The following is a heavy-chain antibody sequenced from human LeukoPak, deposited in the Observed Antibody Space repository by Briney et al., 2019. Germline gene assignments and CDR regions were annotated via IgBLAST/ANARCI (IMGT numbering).Heavy chain of an antibody. J-gene: IGHJ4*02. CDR3: AYDIRSRFLDQ. Sequence: GGSLRLSCAASGFKFKNYGMHWVRQAPREGLEWVAVIWYDGSNKYYADSVKGRFTISRDDSKNTLYLQMNSLRGDDTAVYYCAYDIRSRFLDQWGQGTLVTVSS. V-gene: IGHV3-33*06. D-gene: IGHD3-3*01. CDR2: IWYDGSNK. CDR1: GFKFKNYG.